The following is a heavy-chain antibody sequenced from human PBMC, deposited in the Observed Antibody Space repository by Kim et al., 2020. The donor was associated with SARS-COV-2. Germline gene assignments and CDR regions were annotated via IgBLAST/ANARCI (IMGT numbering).Heavy chain of an antibody. CDR1: GFTFGDYA. V-gene: IGHV3-49*04. CDR2: IRSKAYGGTT. D-gene: IGHD3-10*01. Sequence: GGSLRLSCTASGFTFGDYAMSWVRQAPGKGLEWVGFIRSKAYGGTTEYAASVKGRFTISRDDSKSIAYLQMNSLKTEDTAVYYCTRDREMGLWFGEHAAFDIWGQGTMVTVSS. J-gene: IGHJ3*02. CDR3: TRDREMGLWFGEHAAFDI.